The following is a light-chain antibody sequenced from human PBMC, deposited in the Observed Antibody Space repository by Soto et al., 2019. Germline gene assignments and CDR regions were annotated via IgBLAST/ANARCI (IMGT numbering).Light chain of an antibody. CDR3: GAWDTSLSAAV. Sequence: QSVLTQPPSVSAAPGQKVTISCSGSSSNIGNNFVSWYQQLPGTAPKLLTYDNNRRPSGIPDRFSGSKSGTSATLGITGLLTGDEADYYCGAWDTSLSAAVFGTGTKVTVL. V-gene: IGLV1-51*01. CDR1: SSNIGNNF. J-gene: IGLJ1*01. CDR2: DNN.